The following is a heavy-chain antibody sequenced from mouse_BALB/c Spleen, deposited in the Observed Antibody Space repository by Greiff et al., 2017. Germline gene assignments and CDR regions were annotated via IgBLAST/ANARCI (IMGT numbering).Heavy chain of an antibody. CDR1: GFTFSSYA. Sequence: DVKLVESGGGLVKPGGSLKLSCAASGFTFSSYAMSWVRQTPEKRLEWVASISSGGSTYYPDSVKGRFTISRDNARNILYLQMSSLRSEDTAMYYCARGEYYGYPFAYWGQGTLVTVSA. V-gene: IGHV5-6-5*01. CDR3: ARGEYYGYPFAY. CDR2: ISSGGST. J-gene: IGHJ3*01. D-gene: IGHD1-2*01.